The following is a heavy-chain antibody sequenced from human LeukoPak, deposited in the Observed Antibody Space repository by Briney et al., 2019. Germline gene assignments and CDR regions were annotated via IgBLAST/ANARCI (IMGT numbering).Heavy chain of an antibody. CDR3: VKSAGATLFAAFDN. CDR1: GFTFSSYF. J-gene: IGHJ4*02. D-gene: IGHD1-26*01. CDR2: ISNNGGNI. V-gene: IGHV3-64D*06. Sequence: GGSLRLSCAASGFTFSSYFMNWVRQAPGKGLEYVSAISNNGGNIYYADSVKGRFTISRDNSQNTLYLQMSSLRAEDTAVYYCVKSAGATLFAAFDNWGQGTLVTVSS.